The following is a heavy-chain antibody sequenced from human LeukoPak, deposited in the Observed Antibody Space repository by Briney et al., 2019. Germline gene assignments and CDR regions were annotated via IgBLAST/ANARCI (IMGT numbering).Heavy chain of an antibody. V-gene: IGHV4-39*02. D-gene: IGHD3-22*01. CDR2: IYYSRST. CDR3: ARRRYYDSTGYLD. J-gene: IGHJ1*01. CDR1: SGSISSSSYS. Sequence: SETLSLTCTISSGSISSSSYSWGWIRQPPGKGLEWIADIYYSRSTYYNPSLKSRVSISIDTSNNHFSLRLSSVTAADTALYYCARRRYYDSTGYLDWGQGTLVTVSS.